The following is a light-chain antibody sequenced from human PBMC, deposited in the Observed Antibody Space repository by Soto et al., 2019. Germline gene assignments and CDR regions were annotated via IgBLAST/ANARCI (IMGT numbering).Light chain of an antibody. CDR3: QEYGSSRT. CDR2: GAS. CDR1: QSVTNTY. J-gene: IGKJ1*01. Sequence: EIVLTQSPGTLSLSPGERATLSCRASQSVTNTYLAWYQQKPGQAPRLLIYGASSRATGIPDRFSGSGSGTDFTLIITRLGPEDFAVYFCQEYGSSRTFGQGTKVEIK. V-gene: IGKV3-20*01.